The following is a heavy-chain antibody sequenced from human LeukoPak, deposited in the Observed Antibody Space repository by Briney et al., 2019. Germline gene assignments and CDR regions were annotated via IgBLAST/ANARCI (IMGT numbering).Heavy chain of an antibody. D-gene: IGHD3-3*01. CDR1: GYTFTGYY. CDR2: INPNSGGT. V-gene: IGHV1-2*06. Sequence: ASVKVSCKASGYTFTGYYMHWVRQAPGQGLEWMGRINPNSGGTNYAQKFQGRVTMTRDTSISTAYMELSRLRSDDTAVYYCAREDYYDFWSGYYTYSYFDYWGQGTLVTVS. CDR3: AREDYYDFWSGYYTYSYFDY. J-gene: IGHJ4*02.